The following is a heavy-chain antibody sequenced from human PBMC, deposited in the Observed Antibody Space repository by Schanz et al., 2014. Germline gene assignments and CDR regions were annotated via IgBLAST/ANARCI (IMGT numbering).Heavy chain of an antibody. CDR2: ISSSSGTI. Sequence: VQLVASGGDLVKPGGSLRLSCEASGFTFSNYGMNWVRQAPEKGLEWVSYISSSSGTIYYADSVKGRFTISRDNAKNLLYLQMNGLRAEDTAVYFCARDLSSLIQGDVWGKGTTVTVSS. CDR1: GFTFSNYG. D-gene: IGHD2-2*01. V-gene: IGHV3-48*01. J-gene: IGHJ6*04. CDR3: ARDLSSLIQGDV.